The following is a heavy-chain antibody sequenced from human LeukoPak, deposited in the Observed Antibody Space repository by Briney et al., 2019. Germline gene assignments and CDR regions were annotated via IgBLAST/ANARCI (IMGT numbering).Heavy chain of an antibody. CDR3: ARTHYYDSSGYYFVPLDFDY. D-gene: IGHD3-22*01. J-gene: IGHJ4*02. Sequence: GASVKVSCKASGYTFTSYAMNWVRQAPGQGLEWMGWINTNTGNPTYAQGFTGRFVFSLDTSVSTAYLQISSLKAEDTAVYYCARTHYYDSSGYYFVPLDFDYWGQGTLVTVSS. V-gene: IGHV7-4-1*02. CDR1: GYTFTSYA. CDR2: INTNTGNP.